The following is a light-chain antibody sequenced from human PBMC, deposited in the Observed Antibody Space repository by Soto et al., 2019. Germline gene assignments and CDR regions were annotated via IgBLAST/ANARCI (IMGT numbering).Light chain of an antibody. V-gene: IGKV1-5*03. Sequence: IQMTQSPSTLSASVGDRVTITCRASQSISSWLAWYQQRPGKAPKLLIYKASNLESGVPSRFSGSGSGTELTLTISSLHPDDCATYYCQQYYTYPWTFGPGTKVEIK. CDR1: QSISSW. CDR3: QQYYTYPWT. CDR2: KAS. J-gene: IGKJ1*01.